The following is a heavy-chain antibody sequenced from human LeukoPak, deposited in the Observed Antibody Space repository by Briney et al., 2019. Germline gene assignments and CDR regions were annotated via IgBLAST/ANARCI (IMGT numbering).Heavy chain of an antibody. V-gene: IGHV3-7*01. CDR2: INQDGSEK. CDR1: GFSFSSHW. J-gene: IGHJ4*02. Sequence: TGGSLRLSCAVSGFSFSSHWMSWVRQAPGKGLEWMANINQDGSEKYYVDSVKGRFSISRDNAKNTLYLQMNSLRVEDTAVYYCARGRPHGNDYWGQGTLVTVSS. D-gene: IGHD4-23*01. CDR3: ARGRPHGNDY.